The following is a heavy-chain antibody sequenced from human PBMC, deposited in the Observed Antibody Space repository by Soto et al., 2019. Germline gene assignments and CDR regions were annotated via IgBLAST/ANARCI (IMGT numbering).Heavy chain of an antibody. CDR1: GASISSHY. J-gene: IGHJ4*02. Sequence: QVQLQESGPGLVKPSETLSLTCTVSGASISSHYWSWIRQPPGRGMEWVGYSHHSGATNYNPSLKRRVTISVDTSTTQFSLKLNSVTAADTAVYYCAKGGWSLDYWGQGTLVTVSS. V-gene: IGHV4-59*11. CDR3: AKGGWSLDY. CDR2: SHHSGAT.